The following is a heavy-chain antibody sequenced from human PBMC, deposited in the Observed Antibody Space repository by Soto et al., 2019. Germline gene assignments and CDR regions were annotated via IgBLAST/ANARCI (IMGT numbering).Heavy chain of an antibody. Sequence: SETLSLTCTVSGGSINSGGYSWTWIRQPPGKGLEWIGFIYHTGTTYYNPSLKSRVTISVDRSKNQFSLKLNSVTAADTAVYYCARILAWDGDYWGQGTLVTVSS. CDR1: GGSINSGGYS. V-gene: IGHV4-30-2*01. J-gene: IGHJ4*02. D-gene: IGHD1-26*01. CDR2: IYHTGTT. CDR3: ARILAWDGDY.